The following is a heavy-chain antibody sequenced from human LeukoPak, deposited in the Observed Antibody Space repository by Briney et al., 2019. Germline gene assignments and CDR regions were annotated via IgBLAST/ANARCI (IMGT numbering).Heavy chain of an antibody. D-gene: IGHD1-7*01. J-gene: IGHJ6*03. CDR1: GYTFTGYY. CDR3: ARAITGTTYYYYYYMDV. CDR2: INPNSGGT. Sequence: ASVKVSCKASGYTFTGYYMHWVRQAPGQGLEWMGRINPNSGGTNYAQKFQGRVTMTRDTSISTAYMELSRLRSDGTAVYYCARAITGTTYYYYYYMDVWGKGTTVTVSS. V-gene: IGHV1-2*06.